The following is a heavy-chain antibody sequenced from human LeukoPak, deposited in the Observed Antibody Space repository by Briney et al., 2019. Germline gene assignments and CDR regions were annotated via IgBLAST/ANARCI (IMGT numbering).Heavy chain of an antibody. D-gene: IGHD2-2*01. Sequence: GRSLRLSCAASGFTFNSYGMNWVRQAPGKGLEWVSSISSSNSFIFYADSVKGRFTISRDNAKNSLYLQMNSLRAEDTALYYCARSIVVPAAISGAFDIWGQGTIVTVSS. J-gene: IGHJ3*02. CDR3: ARSIVVPAAISGAFDI. V-gene: IGHV3-21*01. CDR2: ISSSNSFI. CDR1: GFTFNSYG.